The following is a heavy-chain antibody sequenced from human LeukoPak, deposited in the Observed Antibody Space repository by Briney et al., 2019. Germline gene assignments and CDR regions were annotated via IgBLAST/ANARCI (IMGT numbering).Heavy chain of an antibody. CDR3: AREGYYDFWSGRGAARNYYYYYYMDV. CDR1: GFTFSSYS. Sequence: PGGSLRLSCAASGFTFSSYSMNWVRQAPGKGLEWVSYISRSSSTIYYADSVKGRFTISRDNAKNSLYLQMNSLRDEDTAVYYCAREGYYDFWSGRGAARNYYYYYYMDVWGKGTTVTVSS. J-gene: IGHJ6*03. V-gene: IGHV3-48*02. D-gene: IGHD3-3*01. CDR2: ISRSSSTI.